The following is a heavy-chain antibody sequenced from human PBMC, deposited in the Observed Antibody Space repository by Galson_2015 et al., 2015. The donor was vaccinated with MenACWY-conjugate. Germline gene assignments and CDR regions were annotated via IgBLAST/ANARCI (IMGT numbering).Heavy chain of an antibody. J-gene: IGHJ6*02. Sequence: SLRLSCAASGFTVSSNYMSWVRQAPGMGLEWVSVFYSGGGTYYADSVKGRFTISRDNSKNTLYLQMNSLRAEDTAVYYCARDSGYGMDVWGQGTTVTVSS. CDR3: ARDSGYGMDV. CDR1: GFTVSSNY. CDR2: FYSGGGT. V-gene: IGHV3-53*01. D-gene: IGHD6-25*01.